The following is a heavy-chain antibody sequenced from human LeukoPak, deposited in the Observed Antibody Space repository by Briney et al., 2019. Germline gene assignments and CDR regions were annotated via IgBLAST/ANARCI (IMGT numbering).Heavy chain of an antibody. D-gene: IGHD4-11*01. V-gene: IGHV4-34*01. Sequence: SETLSLTCAVYGGSFSGYYWSWIRQPPGKGLEWIGEINHRGSTNYNPSLKSRVTISVERSKNQFSLKLSSVTAADTAVYYCAVLYSNYYYYYMDVWGKGTTVTVSS. CDR2: INHRGST. CDR1: GGSFSGYY. J-gene: IGHJ6*03. CDR3: AVLYSNYYYYYMDV.